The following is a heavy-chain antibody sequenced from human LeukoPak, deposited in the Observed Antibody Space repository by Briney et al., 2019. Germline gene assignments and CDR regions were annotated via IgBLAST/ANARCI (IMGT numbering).Heavy chain of an antibody. CDR3: ARQLGYYDSSGYYFSDTHFDY. CDR2: IYPGDSVT. Sequence: GESLQISCKGSGYSFTSYWIGWVRQMPGKGLEWMGIIYPGDSVTRYSPSFQGQVTISADKSISTAYLQWSSLKASDTAMYYCARQLGYYDSSGYYFSDTHFDYWGQGTLVTVSS. V-gene: IGHV5-51*01. CDR1: GYSFTSYW. J-gene: IGHJ4*02. D-gene: IGHD3-22*01.